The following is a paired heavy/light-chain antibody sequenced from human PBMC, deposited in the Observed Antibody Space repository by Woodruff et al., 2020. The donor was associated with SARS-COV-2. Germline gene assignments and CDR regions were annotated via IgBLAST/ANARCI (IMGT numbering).Light chain of an antibody. J-gene: IGLJ3*02. CDR3: QSADSSGTQEV. V-gene: IGLV3-25*02. Sequence: SYELTQPPSVSVSPGQTARITCSGDALPKQYAYWYQQKPGQAPVLVIYKDSERPSGIPERFSGSSSGTTVTLTISGVQAEDEADYYCQSADSSGTQEVFGGGTKLTVL. CDR2: KDS. CDR1: ALPKQY.
Heavy chain of an antibody. CDR2: INTNTGNP. CDR1: GYTFTSYA. J-gene: IGHJ5*02. Sequence: QVQLVQSGSELKKPGASVKVSCKASGYTFTSYAMNWVRQAPGQGLEWMGWINTNTGNPTYAQGFTGRFVFSLDTSVSTAYLQISSLKAEDTAVYYCARAPPRVPAAINWFDPWGQGTLVTVSS. V-gene: IGHV7-4-1*02. CDR3: ARAPPRVPAAINWFDP. D-gene: IGHD2-2*02.